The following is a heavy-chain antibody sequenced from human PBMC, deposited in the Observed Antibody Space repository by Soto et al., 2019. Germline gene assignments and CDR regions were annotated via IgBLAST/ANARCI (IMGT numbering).Heavy chain of an antibody. D-gene: IGHD4-17*01. CDR2: ISYEGSNK. J-gene: IGHJ4*02. V-gene: IGHV3-30*18. Sequence: GGSLRLSCAGSGFTFSSYGMHWVRQAPGKGLEWVAVISYEGSNKYYGDSVKGRFSISRDNTKDTLYLQMNGLRAEDTAVYYCAKDHGDYSYFDYWGQGTLVTVSS. CDR3: AKDHGDYSYFDY. CDR1: GFTFSSYG.